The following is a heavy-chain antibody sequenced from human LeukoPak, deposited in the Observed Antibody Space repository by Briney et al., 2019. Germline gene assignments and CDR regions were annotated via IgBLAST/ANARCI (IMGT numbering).Heavy chain of an antibody. CDR2: INPYSGGT. Sequence: ASVKVSCKASGYTFIGYYIHWVRQAPGQGLEWMGWINPYSGGTNYAQTFQGRVTMTRDTSISTAYTELIALRSDDTAVYYCARDRTLNSDAFDIWGQGTMVTVSS. CDR1: GYTFIGYY. V-gene: IGHV1-2*02. CDR3: ARDRTLNSDAFDI. J-gene: IGHJ3*02. D-gene: IGHD1-7*01.